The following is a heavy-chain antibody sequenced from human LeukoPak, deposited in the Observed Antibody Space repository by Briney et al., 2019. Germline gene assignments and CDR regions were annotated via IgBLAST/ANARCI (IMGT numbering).Heavy chain of an antibody. J-gene: IGHJ4*02. D-gene: IGHD2-2*01. V-gene: IGHV3-23*01. CDR1: RFTFSSYA. Sequence: GGSLRLSCAASRFTFSSYAMSWVRQAPGKGLEWVSAISGSGGSTYYADSVKGRFTISRDNSKNTLYLQMNSLRAEDTAVYYCAKDFYCSSTSCYLGYPGYWGQGTLVTVSS. CDR3: AKDFYCSSTSCYLGYPGY. CDR2: ISGSGGST.